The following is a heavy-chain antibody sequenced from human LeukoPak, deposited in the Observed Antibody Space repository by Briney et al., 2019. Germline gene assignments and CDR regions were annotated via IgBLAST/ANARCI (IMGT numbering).Heavy chain of an antibody. CDR3: ARLWSGYRPPDY. V-gene: IGHV4-39*01. D-gene: IGHD3-3*01. CDR1: GGSIRSGSYY. Sequence: SQTLSLTRTVSGGSIRSGSYYWGWIRQPPGKGLEWIVSIYYSGSTYYNPSLESRVTISVDTSKNQFSLKLSSVTAADTAVYYCARLWSGYRPPDYWGQGTLVTVSS. CDR2: IYYSGST. J-gene: IGHJ4*02.